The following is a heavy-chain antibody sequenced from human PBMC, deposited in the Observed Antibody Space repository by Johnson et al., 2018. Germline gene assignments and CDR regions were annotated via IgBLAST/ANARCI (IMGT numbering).Heavy chain of an antibody. Sequence: QVQLVESGGGVVQPGESLSLSCVASGFPFSTFAMHWVRQAPGKGLEWVAVVSYDGTTKSYADSVKARFTISRDTSKKTLTLRMNSLRVEDTALYYCARDPTESYYSYYMDGWSKGTAVTVSS. CDR1: GFPFSTFA. V-gene: IGHV3-30-3*01. CDR2: VSYDGTTK. CDR3: ARDPTESYYSYYMDG. J-gene: IGHJ6*03.